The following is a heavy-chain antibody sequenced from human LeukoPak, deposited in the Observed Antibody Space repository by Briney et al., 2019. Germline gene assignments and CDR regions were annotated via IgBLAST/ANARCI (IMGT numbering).Heavy chain of an antibody. Sequence: GGSLRLSCAASGFTFSSYSMNSVRQAPGKGLEWVSYISSSSTTINYAESVKGRFTISRDNTKNSLYLQMNSLRAEDTAVYYCARGIWNDPYYWGQGTLVTVSS. D-gene: IGHD1-1*01. J-gene: IGHJ4*02. CDR1: GFTFSSYS. CDR2: ISSSSTTI. V-gene: IGHV3-48*01. CDR3: ARGIWNDPYY.